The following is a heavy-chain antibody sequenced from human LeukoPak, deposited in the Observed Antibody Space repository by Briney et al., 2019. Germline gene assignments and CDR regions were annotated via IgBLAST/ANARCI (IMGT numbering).Heavy chain of an antibody. CDR1: RFSFMNAW. Sequence: GGSLRLSCAASRFSFMNAWMIWVRQAPGKGLEWVGRIKSNADGGTPDYAAPARGRFTISRDDSKNTLYLQMNSLKTEDTAVYYCTTFYHEYSPYWGRGTLVTVSS. J-gene: IGHJ4*02. CDR2: IKSNADGGTP. D-gene: IGHD2/OR15-2a*01. V-gene: IGHV3-15*01. CDR3: TTFYHEYSPY.